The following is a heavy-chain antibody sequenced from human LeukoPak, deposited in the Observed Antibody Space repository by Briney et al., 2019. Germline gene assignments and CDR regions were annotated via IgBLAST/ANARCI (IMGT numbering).Heavy chain of an antibody. Sequence: ASVKVSCKASGYTFSGCYMHWVRQAPGQGLEWMGWINPNSGGTNYAQKFQGRVTMTRDTSISTAYMELSRLRSDDTAVYYCARGWSGSYYSHYYYYMDVWGKGTTATVSS. CDR3: ARGWSGSYYSHYYYYMDV. CDR2: INPNSGGT. D-gene: IGHD1-26*01. J-gene: IGHJ6*03. CDR1: GYTFSGCY. V-gene: IGHV1-2*02.